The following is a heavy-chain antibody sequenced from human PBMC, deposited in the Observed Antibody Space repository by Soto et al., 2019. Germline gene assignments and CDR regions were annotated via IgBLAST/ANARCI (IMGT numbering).Heavy chain of an antibody. CDR3: ARDRIYYGSGAHRGMDV. V-gene: IGHV3-7*05. D-gene: IGHD3-10*01. CDR1: GFTFSSYW. Sequence: GGSLRLSCAASGFTFSSYWMSWVRQAPGKGLEWVANIKQDGSEKYYVDSVKGRFTISRDNAKNSLYLQMNSLRAEDTAVYYCARDRIYYGSGAHRGMDVWGQGTTVTVSS. J-gene: IGHJ6*02. CDR2: IKQDGSEK.